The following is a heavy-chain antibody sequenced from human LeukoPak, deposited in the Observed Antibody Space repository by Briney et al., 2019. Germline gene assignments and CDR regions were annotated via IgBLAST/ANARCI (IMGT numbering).Heavy chain of an antibody. CDR1: GFTFSSYA. CDR2: ISGSGGST. CDR3: AKSSGSYRRPYDY. J-gene: IGHJ4*02. Sequence: GGSLRLSCAASGFTFSSYAMSWVRQAPGKGLEWVSAISGSGGSTYYADSVKGRFTISRDNSENTLSLQMNSLRADDTAVYYCAKSSGSYRRPYDYWGQGTLVTVSS. V-gene: IGHV3-23*01. D-gene: IGHD1-26*01.